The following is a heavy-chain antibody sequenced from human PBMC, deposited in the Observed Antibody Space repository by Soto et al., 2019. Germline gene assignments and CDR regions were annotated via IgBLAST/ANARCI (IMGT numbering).Heavy chain of an antibody. CDR3: ARGLGCSGGSCLPYYMDV. CDR2: INAGNGNT. J-gene: IGHJ6*03. V-gene: IGHV1-3*01. D-gene: IGHD2-15*01. CDR1: GYTFTSYA. Sequence: ASVKVSCKASGYTFTSYAMHWVRQAPGQRLEWMGWINAGNGNTKYSQKFQGRVTITRDTSTSTAYMELSSLRSEDTAVYYCARGLGCSGGSCLPYYMDVWGKGTTVTVSS.